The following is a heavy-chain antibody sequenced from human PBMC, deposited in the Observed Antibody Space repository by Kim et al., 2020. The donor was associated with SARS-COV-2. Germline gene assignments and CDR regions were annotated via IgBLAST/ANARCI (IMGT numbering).Heavy chain of an antibody. D-gene: IGHD3-10*01. V-gene: IGHV4-4*09. CDR3: ARNYGYGSGSFYSY. J-gene: IGHJ4*02. Sequence: KPPPKSRVAISVDTSKNPFSLKLSSVTAADTAVYYCARNYGYGSGSFYSYWGQGILVTVSS.